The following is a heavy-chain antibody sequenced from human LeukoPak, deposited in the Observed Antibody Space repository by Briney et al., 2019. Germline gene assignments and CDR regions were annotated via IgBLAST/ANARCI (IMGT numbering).Heavy chain of an antibody. J-gene: IGHJ4*02. CDR1: GFTFNRYA. V-gene: IGHV3-30-3*01. CDR2: ISYDGSNK. CDR3: ARDRNLDS. Sequence: GGSLRLSCAASGFTFNRYAIHWVRQAPGKGLEWVAFISYDGSNKYFADSVKGRFTISRDNSKNTVYLQMDSLRAEDTAVYYWARDRNLDSWGQGTLVTVSS.